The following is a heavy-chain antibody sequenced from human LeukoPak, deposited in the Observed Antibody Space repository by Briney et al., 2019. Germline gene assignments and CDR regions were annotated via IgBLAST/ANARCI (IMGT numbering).Heavy chain of an antibody. V-gene: IGHV1-69*13. CDR1: GGTFSSYA. J-gene: IGHJ6*03. CDR2: IIPIFGTA. CDR3: ARIPVDTNCYYYYMDV. Sequence: SVKVSCKASGGTFSSYAISWVRQAPGQGLEWMGGIIPIFGTANYAQKFQGRVTITADESTSTAYMELSSLRSEDTAVYYCARIPVDTNCYYYYMDVWGKGTTVTVSS. D-gene: IGHD6-19*01.